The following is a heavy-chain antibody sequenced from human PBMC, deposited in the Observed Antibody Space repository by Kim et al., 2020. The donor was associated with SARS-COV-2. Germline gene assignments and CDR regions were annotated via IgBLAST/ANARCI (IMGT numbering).Heavy chain of an antibody. CDR3: ARGHSTSGYDY. J-gene: IGHJ4*02. D-gene: IGHD2-2*01. V-gene: IGHV4-34*01. Sequence: NAHPSLQSRVTLSFDTSNNQFSLRLSSVTAADTAIYYCARGHSTSGYDYWGQGALVTVSS.